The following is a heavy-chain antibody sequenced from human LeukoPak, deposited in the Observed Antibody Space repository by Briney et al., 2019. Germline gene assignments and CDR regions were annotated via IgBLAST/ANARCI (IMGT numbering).Heavy chain of an antibody. Sequence: ASVKVSCKVSGYTLTELSMHWVRQAPGKGLGWMGGFDPEDGETIYAQKFQGRVTMTEDTSTDTAYMELSSLRSEDTAVYYCATYYYDSSGYYPWGQGTLVTVSS. CDR2: FDPEDGET. CDR1: GYTLTELS. D-gene: IGHD3-22*01. V-gene: IGHV1-24*01. J-gene: IGHJ5*02. CDR3: ATYYYDSSGYYP.